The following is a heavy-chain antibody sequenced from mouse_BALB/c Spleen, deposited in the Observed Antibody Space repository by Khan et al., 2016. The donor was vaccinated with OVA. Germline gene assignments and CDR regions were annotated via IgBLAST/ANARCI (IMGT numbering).Heavy chain of an antibody. Sequence: QVQLQQPGAELVKPGTSVKISCKASGYTFTSYYMYWVKQRPGQGLEWIGGINPNNGDSNFNEKFKNKATLTVDKSSSTAYMQLGILTSEDSAVYYCARSGYVNPFAYWGQGTLVTGSA. J-gene: IGHJ3*01. CDR1: GYTFTSYY. V-gene: IGHV1S81*02. CDR2: INPNNGDS. D-gene: IGHD3-1*01. CDR3: ARSGYVNPFAY.